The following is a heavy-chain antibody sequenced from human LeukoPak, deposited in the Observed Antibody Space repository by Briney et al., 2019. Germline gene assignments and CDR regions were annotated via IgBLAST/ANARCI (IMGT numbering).Heavy chain of an antibody. CDR1: GYTFTSYG. D-gene: IGHD4-17*01. Sequence: GASVKVSCKASGYTFTSYGISWVRQAPGQGLEWMGWISAYNGNTNYAQKLQGRVTMTTATSTSTGYMELRSLRSDDTAVYHCARGPPGGDYTSPYFDYWGQGTLVTVSS. J-gene: IGHJ4*02. V-gene: IGHV1-18*01. CDR3: ARGPPGGDYTSPYFDY. CDR2: ISAYNGNT.